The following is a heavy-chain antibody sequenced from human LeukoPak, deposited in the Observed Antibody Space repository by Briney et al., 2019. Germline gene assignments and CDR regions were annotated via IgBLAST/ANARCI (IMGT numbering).Heavy chain of an antibody. CDR3: AREDHGNYIY. CDR2: IKQDGGED. V-gene: IGHV3-7*01. Sequence: GGSLRLSCAASGFPFSSYWMAWLRQAPGKGLEWVASIKQDGGEDFYVDSVKGRFTISKDNAENSLYLQMNSLRAEDTAVYYCAREDHGNYIYWGQGTLVTVSS. D-gene: IGHD4-11*01. CDR1: GFPFSSYW. J-gene: IGHJ4*02.